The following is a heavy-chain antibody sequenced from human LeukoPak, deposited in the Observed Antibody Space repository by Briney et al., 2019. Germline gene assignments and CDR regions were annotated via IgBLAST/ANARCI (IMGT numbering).Heavy chain of an antibody. CDR2: INHSGST. V-gene: IGHV4-34*01. CDR1: GVSFSGYY. CDR3: ASLGTYCTGGSCYSFDY. D-gene: IGHD2-15*01. J-gene: IGHJ4*02. Sequence: SETLSLTCAVYGVSFSGYYWSWIRQPPGKGLEWIGEINHSGSTNYNPSLKSRVTISVDTSKNQLSLRLSSVTAADTAVYYCASLGTYCTGGSCYSFDYWGQGTLVAVSS.